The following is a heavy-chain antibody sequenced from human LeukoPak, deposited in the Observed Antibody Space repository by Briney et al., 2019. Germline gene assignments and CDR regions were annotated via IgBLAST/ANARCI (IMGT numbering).Heavy chain of an antibody. J-gene: IGHJ6*03. CDR1: GYTFTSYG. CDR3: ARGGYSYGYYYYYYYMDV. V-gene: IGHV1-18*01. CDR2: ISAYNGNT. D-gene: IGHD5-18*01. Sequence: ASVKGSCKASGYTFTSYGISWVRQAPGQGLEWMGWISAYNGNTNYAQKLQGRVTMTTDTSTSTAYMELMSLRSDDTAVYYCARGGYSYGYYYYYYYMDVWGKGTTVTVSS.